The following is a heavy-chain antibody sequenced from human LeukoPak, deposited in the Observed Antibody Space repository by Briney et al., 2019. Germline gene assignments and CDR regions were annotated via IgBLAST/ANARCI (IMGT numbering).Heavy chain of an antibody. Sequence: PGGSLRLSCAASGFTFSSYAMHWVRQAPGKGLEYVSGISFNGGSTYHANSVKGRFTISRDNSKNTLYLQMGSLRAEDTAVYYCAKGYSSGWYDFDVWGQGTLVTVSS. CDR3: AKGYSSGWYDFDV. V-gene: IGHV3-64*01. CDR2: ISFNGGST. CDR1: GFTFSSYA. J-gene: IGHJ4*02. D-gene: IGHD6-19*01.